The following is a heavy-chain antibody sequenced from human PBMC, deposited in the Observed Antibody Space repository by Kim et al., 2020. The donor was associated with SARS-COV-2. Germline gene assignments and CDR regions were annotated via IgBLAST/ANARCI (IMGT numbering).Heavy chain of an antibody. CDR2: INPSGGGT. CDR1: GDTFTTYH. V-gene: IGHV1-46*01. Sequence: ASVKVSCKASGDTFTTYHIHWVRQAPGEGFEWMGIINPSGGGTTYAQNFQGRVDMTRDTSTNTVYMELSSLRYEDTAVYYCVRGRGYSYGLLMDVWGQGTTVTVSS. D-gene: IGHD5-18*01. J-gene: IGHJ6*02. CDR3: VRGRGYSYGLLMDV.